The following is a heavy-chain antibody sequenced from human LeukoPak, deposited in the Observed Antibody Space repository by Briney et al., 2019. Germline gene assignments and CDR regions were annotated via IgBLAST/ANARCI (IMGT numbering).Heavy chain of an antibody. Sequence: GESLKISCKGSGYSFTSYWIGWVRQMPGKGLEWMGIIYPGDSDTRYSPSFQGQVTISADKSISTAYLQWSSLKASDTAMYYCARVPLGATRGFGAFDIWGQGTMVTVSS. CDR2: IYPGDSDT. CDR1: GYSFTSYW. D-gene: IGHD1-26*01. J-gene: IGHJ3*02. CDR3: ARVPLGATRGFGAFDI. V-gene: IGHV5-51*01.